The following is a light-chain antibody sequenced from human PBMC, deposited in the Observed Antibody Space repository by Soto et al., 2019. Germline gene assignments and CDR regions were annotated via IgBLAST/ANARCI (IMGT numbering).Light chain of an antibody. CDR2: EVS. V-gene: IGLV2-23*02. Sequence: QSALTQPASVSGSPGQSITISCTGTSSDVGSYNLVSWYQQHPCKAPKLMLYEVSKRPSGVSNRFSVSKSVNTASLTISGHEAEDEADYYSCSYAGSSTLWVFGGGTKLTVL. CDR1: SSDVGSYNL. CDR3: CSYAGSSTLWV. J-gene: IGLJ3*02.